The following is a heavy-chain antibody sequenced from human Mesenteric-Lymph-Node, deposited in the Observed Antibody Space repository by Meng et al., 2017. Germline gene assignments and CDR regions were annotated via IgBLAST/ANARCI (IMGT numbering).Heavy chain of an antibody. J-gene: IGHJ4*01. CDR1: GYSFTSYW. D-gene: IGHD4-17*01. CDR3: ARHMGVDYGDNPVVFDY. CDR2: IYPGDSDT. Sequence: KVSCKGSGYSFTSYWIGWVRQMPGKGLEWMGIIYPGDSDTRYSPSFQGQVTISADTSISSVYLHLSSLKASDTATYYCARHMGVDYGDNPVVFDYWGQGALVTVSS. V-gene: IGHV5-51*01.